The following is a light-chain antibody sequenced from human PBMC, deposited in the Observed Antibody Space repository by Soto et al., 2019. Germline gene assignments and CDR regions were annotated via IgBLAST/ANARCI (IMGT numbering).Light chain of an antibody. CDR3: HAWDSSTGV. V-gene: IGLV3-1*01. Sequence: SYELTQPPSVSVSPGQTASVTCSGDKLGDKYVCWYQQKSGQSPVLVIYQDTKRPSVIPERFSGSNSGNTATLTISGTQAVDEADHYCHAWDSSTGVFATGTKLTVL. J-gene: IGLJ1*01. CDR2: QDT. CDR1: KLGDKY.